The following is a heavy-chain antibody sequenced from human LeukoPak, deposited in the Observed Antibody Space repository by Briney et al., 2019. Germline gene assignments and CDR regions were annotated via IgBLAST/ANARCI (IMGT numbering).Heavy chain of an antibody. J-gene: IGHJ4*02. D-gene: IGHD6-13*01. CDR2: IYYSGST. V-gene: IGHV4-39*01. Sequence: SETLSLTCSVTGGSISTTSNYWGWIRQPPGKGLEWIGSIYYSGSTYYNPSLKSRVIVSIDTSKNQFSLQLSSVTAADTAVYYCASRHMGYSSSPEHWGQGTLVTVSS. CDR3: ASRHMGYSSSPEH. CDR1: GGSISTTSNY.